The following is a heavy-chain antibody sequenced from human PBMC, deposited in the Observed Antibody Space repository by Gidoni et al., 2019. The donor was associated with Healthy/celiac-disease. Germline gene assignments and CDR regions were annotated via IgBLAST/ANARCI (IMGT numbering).Heavy chain of an antibody. J-gene: IGHJ3*02. CDR2: IYYSGST. D-gene: IGHD2-2*01. CDR3: AREGSTDRRPQLLSRLGPGSDAFDI. Sequence: QVQLQESGPGLVKPSQTLSLTCTVSGGSISSGGYYWSWIRQHPGKGLEWIGYIYYSGSTYYNPSLKSRGTISVDTSKNQFSLKLSSVTAADTAVYYCAREGSTDRRPQLLSRLGPGSDAFDIWGQGTMVTVSS. V-gene: IGHV4-31*03. CDR1: GGSISSGGYY.